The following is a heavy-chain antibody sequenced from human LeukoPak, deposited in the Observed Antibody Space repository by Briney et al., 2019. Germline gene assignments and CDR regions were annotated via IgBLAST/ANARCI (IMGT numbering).Heavy chain of an antibody. Sequence: GGSLRLSCAASGFTFDDYAMHWVRQAPGKGLEWVSGISWNSGSKGYADSVKGRFTISRDNAKNSLYLQMNSLRAEDTALYYCAKGLRSGYGPLNFWGKGTLVTVSS. D-gene: IGHD6-25*01. CDR2: ISWNSGSK. J-gene: IGHJ4*02. CDR1: GFTFDDYA. V-gene: IGHV3-9*01. CDR3: AKGLRSGYGPLNF.